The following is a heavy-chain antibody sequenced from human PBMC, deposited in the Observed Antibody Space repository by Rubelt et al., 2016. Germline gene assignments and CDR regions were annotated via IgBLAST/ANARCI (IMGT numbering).Heavy chain of an antibody. CDR2: IYYSGST. CDR3: AKSYSNPATPLDY. D-gene: IGHD4-11*01. J-gene: IGHJ4*02. V-gene: IGHV4-39*01. Sequence: GEGLEWIGSIYYSGSTFYNPSLNFRVTMSVDTSKNQFSLKLSYVTAADTSVYFCAKSYSNPATPLDYWGQGTLVTVSS.